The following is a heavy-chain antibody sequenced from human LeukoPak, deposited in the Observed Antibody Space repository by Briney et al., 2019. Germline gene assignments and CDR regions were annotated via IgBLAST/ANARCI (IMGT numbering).Heavy chain of an antibody. CDR1: GYIFTSYV. V-gene: IGHV1-46*01. CDR3: ARAGENYYDFYY. Sequence: ASVKVSCKASGYIFTSYVISWVRQAPGQGLEWMGIFNPSGSSTTYAQKFQGRVTMTRDTSTSIVYMELSSLGSEDTAVYYCARAGENYYDFYYWGQGTLVTVSS. CDR2: FNPSGSST. D-gene: IGHD1-26*01. J-gene: IGHJ4*02.